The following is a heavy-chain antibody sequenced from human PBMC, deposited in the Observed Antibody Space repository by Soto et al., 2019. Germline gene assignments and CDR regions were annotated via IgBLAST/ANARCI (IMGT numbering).Heavy chain of an antibody. J-gene: IGHJ4*02. Sequence: PGGALRLSCAASGFTCSSYDMHWVRQATGKGLEWVSAIGTAGDTYYPGSVKGRFTISRENAKNSLYLQMNSLRAGDTAVYYCARAIYDRSGYHFHYWCQGPLVSVSS. V-gene: IGHV3-13*01. D-gene: IGHD3-22*01. CDR1: GFTCSSYD. CDR3: ARAIYDRSGYHFHY. CDR2: IGTAGDT.